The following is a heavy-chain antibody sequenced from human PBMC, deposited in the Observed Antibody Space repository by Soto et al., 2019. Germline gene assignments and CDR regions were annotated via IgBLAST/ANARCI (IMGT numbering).Heavy chain of an antibody. CDR1: GFTVSSNY. D-gene: IGHD1-20*01. Sequence: QPGGSLRLSCAASGFTVSSNYMSWVRQAPGKGLEWVSVIYSGGSTYYADSVKGRFTISRDNSKNTLYLQMNSLRAEDTAVYYCARGTRYNWKNFDYWGQGTLVTVSS. J-gene: IGHJ4*02. CDR2: IYSGGST. CDR3: ARGTRYNWKNFDY. V-gene: IGHV3-53*01.